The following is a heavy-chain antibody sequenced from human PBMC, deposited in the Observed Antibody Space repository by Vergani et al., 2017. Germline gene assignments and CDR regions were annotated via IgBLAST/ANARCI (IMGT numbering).Heavy chain of an antibody. CDR2: ISSSGVTI. V-gene: IGHV3-48*01. CDR3: ARAYGDFIDY. Sequence: EVQLVESGGDLVQPGGSLRLSCAASGFTFSSYSMNWVRQAPGKGLEWLSYISSSGVTIYYADSVKGRFTISRDNAKNSLYLQMNSLRAEDTAVYYCARAYGDFIDYWGQGTLVTVSS. D-gene: IGHD4-17*01. J-gene: IGHJ4*02. CDR1: GFTFSSYS.